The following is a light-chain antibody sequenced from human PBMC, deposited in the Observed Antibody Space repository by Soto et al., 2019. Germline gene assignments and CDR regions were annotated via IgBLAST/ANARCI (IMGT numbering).Light chain of an antibody. CDR2: GAS. V-gene: IGKV3-20*01. J-gene: IGKJ1*01. CDR1: QSISSSY. CDR3: QEYGSSRWT. Sequence: EIVLTQSPGTLSLSPGERATLSCRASQSISSSYLAWYQQKPGPAPRLLIYGASSRATGIPDRFSGSGSGTDFTITISRLELEDAAVYYCQEYGSSRWTFGQGNKVEIK.